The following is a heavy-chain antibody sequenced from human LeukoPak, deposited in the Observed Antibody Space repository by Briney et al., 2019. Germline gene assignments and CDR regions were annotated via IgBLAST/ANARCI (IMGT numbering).Heavy chain of an antibody. D-gene: IGHD4-17*01. J-gene: IGHJ4*02. CDR2: IYYSGST. CDR1: GGSISSGAYY. V-gene: IGHV4-31*11. Sequence: SETLSLTCAVSGGSISSGAYYWSWMRQHPGKGLEWIGYIYYSGSTYYNPSLKSRVTISVDTSKNQSSLKLSSVTAAGAAVYYCAREATTGFDYWGQGTLVTVSS. CDR3: AREATTGFDY.